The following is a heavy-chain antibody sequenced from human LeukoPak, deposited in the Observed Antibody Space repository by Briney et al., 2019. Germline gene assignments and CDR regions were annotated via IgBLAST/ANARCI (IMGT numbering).Heavy chain of an antibody. Sequence: AAGKVSCKASGSTFSYHYLRWVRHAPGHGLEWMGGINPNTGDTNYDQHYQGRGTMTTDTSITTLYMHLTSLTSHDTALYYCARGASGTLRSFDWLTHEPLAYCGQGTLVTVPS. CDR3: ARGASGTLRSFDWLTHEPLAY. V-gene: IGHV1-2*02. CDR1: GSTFSYHY. J-gene: IGHJ4*02. D-gene: IGHD3-10*01. CDR2: INPNTGDT.